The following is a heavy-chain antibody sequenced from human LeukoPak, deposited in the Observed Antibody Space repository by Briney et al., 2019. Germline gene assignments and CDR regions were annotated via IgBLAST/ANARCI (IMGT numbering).Heavy chain of an antibody. CDR1: GFNFSSFG. D-gene: IGHD6-19*01. CDR3: AKGTSSLNYDAFDI. CDR2: ISFIIST. J-gene: IGHJ3*02. V-gene: IGHV3-23*01. Sequence: PGGSLRLSCAASGFNFSSFGVNWVRQGPGEGLEWGSGISFIISTWSADSVKGRFTISRDNSKNTVYLQMNSLRDDDTAVYYCAKGTSSLNYDAFDIWGQGTLVTVSS.